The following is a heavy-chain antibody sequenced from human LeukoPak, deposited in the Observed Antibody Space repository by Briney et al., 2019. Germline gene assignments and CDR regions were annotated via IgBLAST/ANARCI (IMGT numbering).Heavy chain of an antibody. V-gene: IGHV3-23*01. Sequence: GGSLRLSCAASGITFSSDGTRWGRQGPREGLGWVSAISGSGGSTYYADSVKGRFTISRDNSKNTLYLQMNSLRAEDTAVYYCAKDLEIIDYWGQGTLVTVSS. D-gene: IGHD1-1*01. J-gene: IGHJ4*02. CDR2: ISGSGGST. CDR3: AKDLEIIDY. CDR1: GITFSSDG.